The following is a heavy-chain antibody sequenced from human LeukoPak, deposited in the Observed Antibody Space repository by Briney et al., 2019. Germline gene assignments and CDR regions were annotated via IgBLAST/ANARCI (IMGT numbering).Heavy chain of an antibody. D-gene: IGHD2-2*02. Sequence: PGGSLRLSCAASGFTFSSYWMHWVRQAPGKGLVWVSRINSDGSSTSYADSVKGRFTISRDNAKNSLYLQMNSLRAEDTAVYYCANKEKLPAAIGAFDIWGQGTMVTVSS. V-gene: IGHV3-74*01. CDR3: ANKEKLPAAIGAFDI. CDR2: INSDGSST. CDR1: GFTFSSYW. J-gene: IGHJ3*02.